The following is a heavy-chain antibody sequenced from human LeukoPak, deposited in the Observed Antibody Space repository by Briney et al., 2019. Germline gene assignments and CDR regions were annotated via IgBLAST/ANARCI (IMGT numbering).Heavy chain of an antibody. CDR2: MIISGGST. D-gene: IGHD1-7*01. J-gene: IGHJ4*02. CDR3: ARETKIDY. V-gene: IGHV3-23*01. CDR1: GFTFGTYA. Sequence: PGGSPRLSCAASGFTFGTYAMTWVRQVPGKGLEWVSSMIISGGSTYYADSVKGRFTISRDNSKNTLYLEMNSLRVEDTALYYCARETKIDYWGQGALVTVSS.